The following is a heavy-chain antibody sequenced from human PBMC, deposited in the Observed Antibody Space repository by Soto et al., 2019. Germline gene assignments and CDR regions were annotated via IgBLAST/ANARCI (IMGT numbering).Heavy chain of an antibody. CDR2: IKQDGSEK. CDR3: ARVRSIVVVPAATKDSDAFGI. Sequence: SGGSLRLSCAASGFTFSSYWMSWVRQAPGKGLEWVANIKQDGSEKYYVDSVKGRFTISRDNAKNSLYLQMNSLRAEDTAVYYCARVRSIVVVPAATKDSDAFGIWGQGTMVTVSS. J-gene: IGHJ3*02. CDR1: GFTFSSYW. D-gene: IGHD2-2*01. V-gene: IGHV3-7*01.